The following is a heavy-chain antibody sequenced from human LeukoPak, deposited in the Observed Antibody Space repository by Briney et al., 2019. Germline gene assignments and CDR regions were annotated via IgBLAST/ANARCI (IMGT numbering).Heavy chain of an antibody. CDR2: ISSNGGST. Sequence: GGSLRLSCAASGFTFSSYAMHWVRQAPGKGLEYVSAISSNGGSTYYANSVKGRFTISRDNSKNTLYLQMNSLRAEDTAVYYCAKDLYYYGSGTPGGDFDYWGQGTLVTVSS. CDR3: AKDLYYYGSGTPGGDFDY. J-gene: IGHJ4*02. V-gene: IGHV3-64*01. CDR1: GFTFSSYA. D-gene: IGHD3-10*01.